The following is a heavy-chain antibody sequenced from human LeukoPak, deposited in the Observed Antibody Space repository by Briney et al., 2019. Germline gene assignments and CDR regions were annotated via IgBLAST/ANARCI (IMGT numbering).Heavy chain of an antibody. D-gene: IGHD3-10*01. J-gene: IGHJ4*02. Sequence: SETLSLTCAVSGGPLNTYQYWSWIRQPPGKGLEWIGLMYSSGSTNYNPSLKSRVTMSVDTSRKQFSLRLNSVTAVDTAVYYCATGTYPFEYWGQGTLVTVSS. CDR1: GGPLNTYQY. CDR2: MYSSGST. V-gene: IGHV4-59*01. CDR3: ATGTYPFEY.